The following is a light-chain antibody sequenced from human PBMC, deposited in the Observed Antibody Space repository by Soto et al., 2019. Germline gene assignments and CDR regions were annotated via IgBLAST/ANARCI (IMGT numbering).Light chain of an antibody. CDR1: PDFPSW. CDR3: QQAAVSPLS. V-gene: IGKV1-12*01. CDR2: ETS. Sequence: DLQMTQSPSSVSASVGDTVVITCRASPDFPSWLAWYQQKPGKPPKLLIYETSILRSGVPSRFSGYRYGPDFTLTLNSLQPDDFATYFCQQAAVSPLSFGGGTKVEIK. J-gene: IGKJ4*01.